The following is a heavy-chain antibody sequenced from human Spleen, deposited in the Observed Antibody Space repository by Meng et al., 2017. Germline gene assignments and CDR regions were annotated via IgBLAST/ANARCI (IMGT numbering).Heavy chain of an antibody. CDR3: ARDWQGPYYYGMDV. Sequence: SETLSLTCVVSGGSFSDYYWSWIRQPPGKGLEWIGEINHSGSTNYNPSLKSRVTISVDTSKNQFSLKLSSVTAADTAVYYCARDWQGPYYYGMDVWGQGTTVTVSS. CDR2: INHSGST. J-gene: IGHJ6*02. V-gene: IGHV4-34*01. CDR1: GGSFSDYY.